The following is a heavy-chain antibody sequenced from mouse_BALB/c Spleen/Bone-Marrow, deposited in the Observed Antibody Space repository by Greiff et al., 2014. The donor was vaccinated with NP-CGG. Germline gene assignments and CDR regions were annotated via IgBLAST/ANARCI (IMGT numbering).Heavy chain of an antibody. Sequence: VHVKQSGAELVRSGASVKLSCTASGFNIKDYYMHWVKQRPEQGLEWIGWIDPENGDTEYAPKLQGKATMTADTSSNTAYLRLSSLTSEDTAVYYCNARGDYDFDYFDYWGQGTTLTVSS. CDR3: NARGDYDFDYFDY. V-gene: IGHV14-4*02. J-gene: IGHJ2*01. CDR2: IDPENGDT. CDR1: GFNIKDYY. D-gene: IGHD2-4*01.